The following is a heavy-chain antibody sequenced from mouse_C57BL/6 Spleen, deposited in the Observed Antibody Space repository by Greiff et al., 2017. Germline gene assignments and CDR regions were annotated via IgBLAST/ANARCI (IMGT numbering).Heavy chain of an antibody. CDR3: ARAQVEEYYYGY. D-gene: IGHD1-1*01. CDR2: INPNNGGT. CDR1: GYTFTDYN. J-gene: IGHJ2*01. V-gene: IGHV1-22*01. Sequence: EVMLVESGPELVKPGASVKMSCKASGYTFTDYNMHWVKQSHGKSLEWIGYINPNNGGTSYNQKFKGKATLTVNKSSSTAYMELRSLTSEDSAVYYCARAQVEEYYYGYRGQGTTLTVST.